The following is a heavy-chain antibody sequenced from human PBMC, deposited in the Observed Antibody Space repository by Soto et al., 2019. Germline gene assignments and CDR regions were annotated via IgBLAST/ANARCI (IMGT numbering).Heavy chain of an antibody. Sequence: VASVKVSCKASGGTFSSYAISWVRQAPGQGLEWMGGIIPIFGTANYAQKFQGRVTITADESTSTAYMELSSLRSEDTAVYYCARAAGYYYYYYGMDVWGQGTTVTVSS. CDR1: GGTFSSYA. J-gene: IGHJ6*02. CDR3: ARAAGYYYYYYGMDV. V-gene: IGHV1-69*13. CDR2: IIPIFGTA.